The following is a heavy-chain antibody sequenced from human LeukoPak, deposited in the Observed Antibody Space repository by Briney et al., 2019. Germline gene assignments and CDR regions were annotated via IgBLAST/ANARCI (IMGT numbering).Heavy chain of an antibody. Sequence: PSETLSLTCTVSGGSISSYYWSWIRQPPGKGLEWIGYIYYSGSTNYNPSLKSRVTTSVDTSKNQFSLKLSSVTAADTAVYYCARFDRGMVDAFDIWGQGTMVTVSS. V-gene: IGHV4-59*08. CDR3: ARFDRGMVDAFDI. CDR2: IYYSGST. J-gene: IGHJ3*02. CDR1: GGSISSYY. D-gene: IGHD2-8*01.